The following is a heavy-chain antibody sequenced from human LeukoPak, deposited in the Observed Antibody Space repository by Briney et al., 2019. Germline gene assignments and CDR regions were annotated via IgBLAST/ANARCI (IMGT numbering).Heavy chain of an antibody. V-gene: IGHV3-33*06. D-gene: IGHD2-2*01. Sequence: QPGTSLRLSCAASGFTFSHYAMHWVRQAPGKGLEWVAVIWYDGSHDTYTDSVKGRFTVSRYNFKNVLHLQMNSLRVEDTAVYYCAKEGDYCSSSGCHKRGIDYWGQGTLVTVSS. CDR1: GFTFSHYA. CDR3: AKEGDYCSSSGCHKRGIDY. CDR2: IWYDGSHD. J-gene: IGHJ4*02.